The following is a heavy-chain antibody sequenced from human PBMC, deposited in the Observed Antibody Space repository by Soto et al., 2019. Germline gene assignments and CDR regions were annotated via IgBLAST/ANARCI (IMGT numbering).Heavy chain of an antibody. J-gene: IGHJ3*02. CDR1: GLTFSSYG. Sequence: GGSLRLSCAASGLTFSSYGMHWVRQAPGKGLEWVAVIWYDGSNKYYADSVKGRFTISRDNSKNTLYLQMNSLRAEDTAVYYCARDNQYCSGGSCHPYDAFDIWGQGTMVTVSS. CDR2: IWYDGSNK. V-gene: IGHV3-33*01. D-gene: IGHD2-15*01. CDR3: ARDNQYCSGGSCHPYDAFDI.